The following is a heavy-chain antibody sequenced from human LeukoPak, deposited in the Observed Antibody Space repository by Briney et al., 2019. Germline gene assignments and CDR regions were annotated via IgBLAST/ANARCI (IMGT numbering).Heavy chain of an antibody. CDR1: GFTFSNAW. D-gene: IGHD5-18*01. Sequence: GGSLRLSCAASGFTFSNAWMSWVRQAPGKGLVWVSHINSDGSGISYADSVKGRFTISRDNAKNTLYLQMSTLRAEDTAVYYCTRGGGFSYGPLDYWGRGTLVTVSS. J-gene: IGHJ4*02. CDR3: TRGGGFSYGPLDY. CDR2: INSDGSGI. V-gene: IGHV3-74*01.